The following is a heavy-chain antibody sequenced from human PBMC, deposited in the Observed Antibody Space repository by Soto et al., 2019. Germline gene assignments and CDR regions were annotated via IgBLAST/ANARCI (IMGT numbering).Heavy chain of an antibody. CDR3: AREGRHSGGMRESWFDP. J-gene: IGHJ5*02. Sequence: SETLSLTCAVSGDSISSRSHYWNWIRRVPGKGLEFIGYIFYTGATYYNPSLRGRISMSVDTSKNQFSLTLRSVTAADTAIYYCAREGRHSGGMRESWFDPWGQGTQVTVSS. V-gene: IGHV4-31*11. CDR1: GDSISSRSHY. D-gene: IGHD3-10*01. CDR2: IFYTGAT.